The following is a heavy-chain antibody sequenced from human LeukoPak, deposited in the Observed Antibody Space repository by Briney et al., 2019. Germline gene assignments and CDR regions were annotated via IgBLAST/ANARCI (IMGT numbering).Heavy chain of an antibody. J-gene: IGHJ5*02. CDR1: GFSVSSNY. Sequence: GGSLRLSCAASGFSVSSNYVSWVRQAPGKGLEWVSVIYSTGTTFYADSVEGRFTASRDNSKNTVNLQMNSLRPEDTAVYYCARDRGPGWFDPWGQGTPVTVSS. CDR3: ARDRGPGWFDP. D-gene: IGHD3-10*01. CDR2: IYSTGTT. V-gene: IGHV3-66*03.